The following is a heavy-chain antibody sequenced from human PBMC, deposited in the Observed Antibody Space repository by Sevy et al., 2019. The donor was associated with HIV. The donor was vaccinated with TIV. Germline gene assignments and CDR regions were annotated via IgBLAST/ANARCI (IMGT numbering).Heavy chain of an antibody. CDR3: VKASRSVAVAGSYYFYCMDV. CDR2: ISSNGDST. Sequence: GGSLRLSCSASGFTFSNYGMHWVSQSPGKGLQCVSGISSNGDSTYYADSVKGRFTVSRDNSKNTLYLQMSSLRPEDTAMYYCVKASRSVAVAGSYYFYCMDVWGKGTTVTVSS. CDR1: GFTFSNYG. J-gene: IGHJ6*03. V-gene: IGHV3-64D*06. D-gene: IGHD6-19*01.